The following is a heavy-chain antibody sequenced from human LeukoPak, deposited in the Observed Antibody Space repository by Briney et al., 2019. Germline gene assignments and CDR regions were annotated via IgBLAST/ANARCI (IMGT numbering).Heavy chain of an antibody. CDR2: IYYSGST. CDR3: ARVGGYYYDSSGYLSN. Sequence: SETLSLTCTVSGGSISSYYWSWIRQPPGKGLEWIGYIYYSGSTNYNPSLKSRVTISVDTSKNQFSLKLSSVTAADTAVYYCARVGGYYYDSSGYLSNWGQGTLVTVSS. CDR1: GGSISSYY. V-gene: IGHV4-59*01. J-gene: IGHJ4*02. D-gene: IGHD3-22*01.